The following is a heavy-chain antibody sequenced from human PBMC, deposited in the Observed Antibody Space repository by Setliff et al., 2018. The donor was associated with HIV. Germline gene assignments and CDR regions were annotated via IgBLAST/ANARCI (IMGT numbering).Heavy chain of an antibody. CDR2: VRYDGNK. V-gene: IGHV3-30*02. Sequence: GGSLRLSCATSGFTFSDYGMHWVRQAPGKGLEWVAFVRYDGNKGFVDSVKGRFIISRDNSKNTLYLQMNSLRPEDTAVYWCARDGNGYKFDYWGQGTPVTVSS. CDR1: GFTFSDYG. D-gene: IGHD5-12*01. CDR3: ARDGNGYKFDY. J-gene: IGHJ4*02.